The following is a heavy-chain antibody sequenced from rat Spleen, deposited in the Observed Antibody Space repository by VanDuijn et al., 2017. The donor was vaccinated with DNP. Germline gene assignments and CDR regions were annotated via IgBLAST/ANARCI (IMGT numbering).Heavy chain of an antibody. CDR2: ISSTADNT. Sequence: EVQLVESGGGLIQPGRSIKLSCAASGFTFSDYYMAWIRQAPGKGLEWVASISSTADNTYYSDSVKGRFSISRDNAKSTLYLQMNSLRSEDTATYHCTRDQDYYSSYIFGVMDAWGQGASVTVSS. J-gene: IGHJ4*01. V-gene: IGHV5-25*01. CDR1: GFTFSDYY. D-gene: IGHD1-2*01. CDR3: TRDQDYYSSYIFGVMDA.